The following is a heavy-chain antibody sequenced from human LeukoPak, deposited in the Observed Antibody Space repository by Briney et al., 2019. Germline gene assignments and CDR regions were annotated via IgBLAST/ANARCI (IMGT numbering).Heavy chain of an antibody. CDR1: GGSFSGYY. D-gene: IGHD2/OR15-2a*01. CDR2: INHSGST. J-gene: IGHJ3*02. CDR3: ARRIRARRENAFDI. Sequence: KASETLSLTCTVYGGSFSGYYWSWIRQPPGKGLEWIGEINHSGSTNYNPSLKSRVTISVDTSKNQFSLKLSSVTAADTAVYYCARRIRARRENAFDIWGQGTMVTVSS. V-gene: IGHV4-34*01.